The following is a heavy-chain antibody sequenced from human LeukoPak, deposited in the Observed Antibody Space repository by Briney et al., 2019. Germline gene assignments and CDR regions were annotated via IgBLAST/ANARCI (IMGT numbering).Heavy chain of an antibody. Sequence: ASVKVSCKASGYTLTSYGISWVRQAPGQGLEWMGWISAYNGNTNYAQKLQGRVTMTTDTSTRTAYMELRSLRSDDTAVYYCARDRGDGNWFDPWGQGTLVTVSS. CDR2: ISAYNGNT. D-gene: IGHD3-10*01. CDR3: ARDRGDGNWFDP. J-gene: IGHJ5*02. CDR1: GYTLTSYG. V-gene: IGHV1-18*01.